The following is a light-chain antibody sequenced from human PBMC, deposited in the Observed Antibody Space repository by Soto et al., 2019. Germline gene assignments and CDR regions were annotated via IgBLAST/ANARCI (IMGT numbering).Light chain of an antibody. CDR1: PSVLSSSNNLSY. Sequence: DIVMTHSPDSLSVSLRQRSAIYCKSNPSVLSSSNNLSYLAWYQQKPGQPPKLLIYWASTRESGVPDRFSGSGSGTDFTLTISSLQAEDVAVYYCQQYYTTPAITFGQGTRLEIK. CDR3: QQYYTTPAIT. V-gene: IGKV4-1*01. J-gene: IGKJ5*01. CDR2: WAS.